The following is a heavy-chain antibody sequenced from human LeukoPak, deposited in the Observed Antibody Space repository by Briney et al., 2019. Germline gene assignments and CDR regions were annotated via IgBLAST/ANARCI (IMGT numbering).Heavy chain of an antibody. CDR3: ARGGYSYGSYYYYGMDV. Sequence: ASVKVSSKASGYTFIGYYMHWVRQAPGQGLEWMVWINPNSGGTNYAQKFQGWVTMTRDTSISTAYMELSRLRSADTAVYYCARGGYSYGSYYYYGMDVWGKGTTVTVSS. CDR1: GYTFIGYY. CDR2: INPNSGGT. D-gene: IGHD5-18*01. V-gene: IGHV1-2*04. J-gene: IGHJ6*04.